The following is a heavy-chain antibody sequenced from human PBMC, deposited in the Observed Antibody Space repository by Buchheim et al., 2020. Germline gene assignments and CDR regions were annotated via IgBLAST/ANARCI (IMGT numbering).Heavy chain of an antibody. Sequence: QVQLVQSGAEVKKPGSSVKVSCKASGGTFSSYAISWVRQAPGQGLEWMGGIIPIFGTANYAQKFQGRVTITADKSTSTAYMELSSLRSEDTAVYYCAREPDPRDYGGNSDGGEGMDVWGQGTT. CDR1: GGTFSSYA. J-gene: IGHJ6*02. CDR3: AREPDPRDYGGNSDGGEGMDV. CDR2: IIPIFGTA. D-gene: IGHD4-23*01. V-gene: IGHV1-69*06.